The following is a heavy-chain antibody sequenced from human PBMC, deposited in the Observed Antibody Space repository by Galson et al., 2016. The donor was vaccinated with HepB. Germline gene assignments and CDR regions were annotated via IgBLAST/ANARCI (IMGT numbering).Heavy chain of an antibody. CDR2: SYYSGST. CDR1: GGSVSSSSYY. Sequence: SETLSLTCTVSGGSVSSSSYYWGWIRQPPGKGLEWIGSSYYSGSTYYNPSLKSRVTISVDTSKNQFSLNLSSVTAADTALYYCARDMVRDSSLYYYYYGLDVWGQGTTVTVSS. D-gene: IGHD3-10*01. CDR3: ARDMVRDSSLYYYYYGLDV. J-gene: IGHJ6*02. V-gene: IGHV4-39*07.